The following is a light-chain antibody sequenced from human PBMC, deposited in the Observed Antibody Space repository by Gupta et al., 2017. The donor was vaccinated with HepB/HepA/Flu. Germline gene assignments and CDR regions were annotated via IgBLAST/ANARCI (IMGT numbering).Light chain of an antibody. J-gene: IGKJ3*01. CDR3: QQYYTWPFT. V-gene: IGKV3-15*01. CDR1: QSVSSN. Sequence: EIVLTQSPATLSVSPGERATVSCRASQSVSSNLAWYQQKPGQAPRLLIYGASTRAIGIPVRFSGSGSGTEFTLTISSLQSEDFVVYYCQQYYTWPFTFGHGTKVDFK. CDR2: GAS.